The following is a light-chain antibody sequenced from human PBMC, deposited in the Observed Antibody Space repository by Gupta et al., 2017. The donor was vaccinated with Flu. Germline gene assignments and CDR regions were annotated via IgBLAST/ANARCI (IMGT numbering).Light chain of an antibody. CDR3: RQSLQTPFT. V-gene: IGKV2-28*01. J-gene: IGKJ3*01. CDR2: LGS. Sequence: DIVMTQSPLSLPVTPGEPASISCRSSQSLLFSNGYHYLDWYLQKPGQSPQLLIYLGSTRASGVPDRFSGSGSGTDFTLKISRVEAEDVGVYYCRQSLQTPFTFGHGTKVDFK. CDR1: QSLLFSNGYHY.